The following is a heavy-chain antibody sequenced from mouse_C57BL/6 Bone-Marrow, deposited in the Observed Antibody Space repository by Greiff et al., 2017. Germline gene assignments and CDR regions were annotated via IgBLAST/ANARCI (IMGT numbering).Heavy chain of an antibody. V-gene: IGHV1-15*01. CDR3: TRDDGYYFWWYFDV. CDR2: IDPETGGT. CDR1: GYTFTDYE. Sequence: QVQLQQSGAELVRPGASVTLSCKASGYTFTDYEMHWVKQTPVHGLEWIGAIDPETGGTAYNQKFNGKAILTADKSSSTAYMELRSLTSEDSAVYYCTRDDGYYFWWYFDVWGTGTTVTVSS. D-gene: IGHD2-3*01. J-gene: IGHJ1*03.